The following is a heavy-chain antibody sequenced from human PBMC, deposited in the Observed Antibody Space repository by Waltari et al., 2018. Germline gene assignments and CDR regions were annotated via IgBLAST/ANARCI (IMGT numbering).Heavy chain of an antibody. V-gene: IGHV4-30-2*01. Sequence: QLQLQESGSGLVKPSQTLSLTCAVSGGSISSGGYSWSWIRQPPGKGLEWIGYIYHSGCTYYNPSLKSRVTISVDRSKNQFSLKLSSVTAADTAVYYCARGAYYYGSGSYFSSWGQGTLVTVSS. CDR2: IYHSGCT. J-gene: IGHJ4*02. D-gene: IGHD3-10*01. CDR1: GGSISSGGYS. CDR3: ARGAYYYGSGSYFSS.